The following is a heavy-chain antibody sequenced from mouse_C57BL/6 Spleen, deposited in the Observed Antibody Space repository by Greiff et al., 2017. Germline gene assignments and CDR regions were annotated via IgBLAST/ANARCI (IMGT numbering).Heavy chain of an antibody. V-gene: IGHV1-85*01. CDR1: GYTFTSSD. CDR3: ARWDLPLDY. CDR2: FYPRDGST. D-gene: IGHD4-1*01. Sequence: QVQLQQPGPELVTPGASVKLSCKASGYTFTSSDLNWVKQRPGQGLELSGWFYPRDGSTKYNEKFKGKATLTVNTASITAYMELHILTSEDSAVYFCARWDLPLDYWGQGTTLTVSS. J-gene: IGHJ2*01.